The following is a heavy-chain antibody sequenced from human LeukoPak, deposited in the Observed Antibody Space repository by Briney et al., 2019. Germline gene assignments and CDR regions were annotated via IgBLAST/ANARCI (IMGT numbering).Heavy chain of an antibody. V-gene: IGHV3-74*01. D-gene: IGHD3-3*01. CDR1: GFTFSSYE. CDR2: IKSDGSNT. CDR3: ARGGYYGSGRYYFDS. J-gene: IGHJ4*02. Sequence: GGSLRLSCAASGFTFSSYEMNWVRQAPGKGLVWVSRIKSDGSNTNYADSVKGRFTISRGNAKNTLHLQMNSLRAEDTAVYYCARGGYYGSGRYYFDSWGQGTLVTVSS.